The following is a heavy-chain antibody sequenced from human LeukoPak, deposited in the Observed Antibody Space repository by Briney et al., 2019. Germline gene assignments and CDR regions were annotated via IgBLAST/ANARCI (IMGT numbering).Heavy chain of an antibody. CDR2: ISSSSSYI. D-gene: IGHD5-18*01. J-gene: IGHJ4*02. CDR1: GFTFSSYS. Sequence: PGGSLRLSCAASGFTFSSYSMNWVCQAPGKGLDWVSSISSSSSYIYYADSVKGRFTISRNNAKTSMYLQMNSLRAEDTAVYYCARAALGVPYYFDYWGQGTLVTVSS. V-gene: IGHV3-21*01. CDR3: ARAALGVPYYFDY.